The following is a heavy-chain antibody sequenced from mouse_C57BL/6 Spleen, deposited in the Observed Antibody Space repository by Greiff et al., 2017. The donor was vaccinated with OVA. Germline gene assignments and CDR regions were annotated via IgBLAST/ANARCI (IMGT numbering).Heavy chain of an antibody. D-gene: IGHD3-2*02. CDR3: ARSRNQGYFDY. J-gene: IGHJ2*01. CDR1: GYTFTDYY. Sequence: VQLQQSGAELVRPGASVKLSCKASGYTFTDYYINWVKQRPGQGLEWIARIYPGSGNTYYNEKFKGKATLTAEKSSSTAYMQLSSLTSEDSAVYFCARSRNQGYFDYWGQGTTLTVSS. CDR2: IYPGSGNT. V-gene: IGHV1-76*01.